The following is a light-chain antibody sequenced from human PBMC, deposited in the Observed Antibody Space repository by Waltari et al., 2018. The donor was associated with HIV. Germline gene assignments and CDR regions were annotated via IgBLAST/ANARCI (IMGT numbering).Light chain of an antibody. Sequence: QSVLTQPPSVSAAPRQRVSISCSGSTSNIGKNAVNWYQQIPGTAPRLLIYYDDLVPSGVSDRFSGSNSGASASLAISGLQSEDEADYYCAAWDDTLNGLVFGGGTKLTVL. CDR3: AAWDDTLNGLV. CDR2: YDD. CDR1: TSNIGKNA. V-gene: IGLV1-36*01. J-gene: IGLJ3*02.